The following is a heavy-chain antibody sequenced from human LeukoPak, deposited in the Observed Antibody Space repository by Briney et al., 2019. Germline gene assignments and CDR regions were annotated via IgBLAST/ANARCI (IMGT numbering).Heavy chain of an antibody. V-gene: IGHV4-39*07. D-gene: IGHD2-21*02. CDR3: ARVGVVVTAIPRWYFDY. Sequence: SETLSLTCTVSGGSISSSSYYWGWIRQPPGKGLEWIGSIYYSGSTYYNPSLKSRVTISVDTSKNQFSLKLSSVTAADTAVYYYARVGVVVTAIPRWYFDYWGQGTLVTVSS. J-gene: IGHJ4*02. CDR2: IYYSGST. CDR1: GGSISSSSYY.